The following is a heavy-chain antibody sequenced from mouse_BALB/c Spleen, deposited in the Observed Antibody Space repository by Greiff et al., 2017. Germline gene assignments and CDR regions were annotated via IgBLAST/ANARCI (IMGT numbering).Heavy chain of an antibody. CDR1: GFTFTSYW. CDR3: ARSLYARAMDY. D-gene: IGHD2-12*01. CDR2: INPSTGYT. V-gene: IGHV1-7*01. J-gene: IGHJ4*01. Sequence: VQLQQSGAELAKPGASVKMSCKASGFTFTSYWMHWVKQRPGQGLEWIGYINPSTGYTEYNQKFKDKATLTADKSSSTAYMQLSSLTSEDSAVYYCARSLYARAMDYWGQGTSVTVSS.